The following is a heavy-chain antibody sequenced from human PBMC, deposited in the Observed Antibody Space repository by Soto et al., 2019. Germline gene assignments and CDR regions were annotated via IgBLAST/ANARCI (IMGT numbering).Heavy chain of an antibody. Sequence: SETLSLTCTVSGGSISSYYWSWIRQPAGKGLEWIGRIYTSGSTNYNPSLKSRVTMSVDTSKNQFSLKLSSVTAADTAVYYCARARRARRWLHALPDAFDIWGQGTMVTVSS. CDR2: IYTSGST. CDR3: ARARRARRWLHALPDAFDI. J-gene: IGHJ3*02. CDR1: GGSISSYY. D-gene: IGHD5-12*01. V-gene: IGHV4-4*07.